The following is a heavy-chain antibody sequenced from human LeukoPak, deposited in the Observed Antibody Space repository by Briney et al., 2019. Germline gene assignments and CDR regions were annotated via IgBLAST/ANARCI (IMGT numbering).Heavy chain of an antibody. CDR2: IYPGDSDT. J-gene: IGHJ2*01. CDR1: GYSFTSYW. Sequence: GESLKISCKGSGYSFTSYWIGWVRQIPGKGLEWMGIIYPGDSDTRYSPSFQGQVTISADKSISTAYLQCSSLKASDTATYYCARQSGPEYCSSTSCGTGYFDLWGRGTLVTVSS. D-gene: IGHD2-2*01. V-gene: IGHV5-51*01. CDR3: ARQSGPEYCSSTSCGTGYFDL.